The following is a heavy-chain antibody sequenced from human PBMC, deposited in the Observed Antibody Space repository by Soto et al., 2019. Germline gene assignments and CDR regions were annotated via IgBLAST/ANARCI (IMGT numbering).Heavy chain of an antibody. CDR3: ARDSTSQLSPGYYYYYGMDV. D-gene: IGHD6-6*01. V-gene: IGHV1-69*13. J-gene: IGHJ6*02. CDR1: GGTFSSYA. Sequence: SVKVSCKASGGTFSSYAISWVRQAPGQGLEWMGGIIPIFGTANYAQKFQGRVTITADESTSTAYMELSSLRSEDTAVYYCARDSTSQLSPGYYYYYGMDVWGQGTTVTRLL. CDR2: IIPIFGTA.